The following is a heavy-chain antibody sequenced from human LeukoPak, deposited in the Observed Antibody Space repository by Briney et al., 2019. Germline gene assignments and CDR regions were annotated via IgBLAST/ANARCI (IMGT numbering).Heavy chain of an antibody. CDR1: GYTFTSYD. J-gene: IGHJ4*02. Sequence: ASVRVSCKASGYTFTSYDINWVRQATGQGLEWRGWMHPNSGKTGYAQKFQGRVTMTRNTSISTAYMELSSLRSEDTAVYYCARGSRRKSGYYYNFDYWGQGTLVTVSS. D-gene: IGHD3-22*01. V-gene: IGHV1-8*01. CDR2: MHPNSGKT. CDR3: ARGSRRKSGYYYNFDY.